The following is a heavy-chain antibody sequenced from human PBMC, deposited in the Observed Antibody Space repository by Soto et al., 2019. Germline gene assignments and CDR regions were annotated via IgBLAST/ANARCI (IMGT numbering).Heavy chain of an antibody. D-gene: IGHD4-17*01. CDR2: IYHSGST. CDR1: GFSISSSNW. J-gene: IGHJ4*02. V-gene: IGHV4-4*02. CDR3: ASMPTTVTYYFDY. Sequence: SETLSLTCAVSGFSISSSNWWSLVRHPPGKGLEWIGEIYHSGSTNYNPSLKSRVTISVDKSKNQFSLKLSSVTAADTAVYYCASMPTTVTYYFDYWGQGTLVTVSS.